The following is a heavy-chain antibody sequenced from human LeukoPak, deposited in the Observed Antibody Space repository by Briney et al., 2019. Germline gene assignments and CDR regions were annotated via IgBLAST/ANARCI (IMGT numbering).Heavy chain of an antibody. Sequence: VSLRLSCAASGFTFSSYAMSWIRQPPGKGLEWIGEINHSGSTNYNPSLKSRVTISVDTSKNQFSLKLSSVTAADTAVYYCARGRVYGYSGYDYFDYWGQGTLVTVSS. D-gene: IGHD5-12*01. J-gene: IGHJ4*02. CDR2: INHSGST. CDR1: GFTFSSYA. V-gene: IGHV4-34*01. CDR3: ARGRVYGYSGYDYFDY.